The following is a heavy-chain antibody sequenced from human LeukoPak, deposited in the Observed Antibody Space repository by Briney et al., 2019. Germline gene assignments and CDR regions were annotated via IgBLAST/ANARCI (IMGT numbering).Heavy chain of an antibody. V-gene: IGHV3-20*04. CDR1: GFTFDDYG. CDR3: ARDPMTTHGYYYYYYMDV. Sequence: GGSLRLSCAASGFTFDDYGMSWVRQAPGKGLEWVSGINWNGGSTGYADSVNGRFTISRDNAKNSLYLQMNSLRAEDTALYYCARDPMTTHGYYYYYYMDVWGKGTTVTVSS. CDR2: INWNGGST. D-gene: IGHD1-14*01. J-gene: IGHJ6*03.